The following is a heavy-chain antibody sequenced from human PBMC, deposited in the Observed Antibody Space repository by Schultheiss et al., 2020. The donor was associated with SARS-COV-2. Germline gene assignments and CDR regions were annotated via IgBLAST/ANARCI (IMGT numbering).Heavy chain of an antibody. CDR1: GGSISSYY. CDR2: IYYSGST. Sequence: SETLSLTCTVSGGSISSYYWSWIRQPPGKGLEWIGYIYYSGSTYYNPSLKSRVTISVDTSKNQFSLKLSSVTAADTAVYYCAGKRDGGFDYWGQGTLVTVSS. D-gene: IGHD5-24*01. V-gene: IGHV4-59*08. CDR3: AGKRDGGFDY. J-gene: IGHJ4*02.